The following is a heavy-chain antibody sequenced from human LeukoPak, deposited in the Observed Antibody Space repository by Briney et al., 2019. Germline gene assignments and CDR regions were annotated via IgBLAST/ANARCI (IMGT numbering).Heavy chain of an antibody. J-gene: IGHJ4*02. D-gene: IGHD3-22*01. CDR1: GFTFSSYS. Sequence: GGSLRLSCAASGFTFSSYSMIWVRQAPGKGLEFISSISDRGRDIYYADSMKGRFTTSRDNAKNSLFLQMNSLRAEDTAVYYCARIPIVVITSGGYWGPGTLVTVSS. CDR2: ISDRGRDI. V-gene: IGHV3-21*04. CDR3: ARIPIVVITSGGY.